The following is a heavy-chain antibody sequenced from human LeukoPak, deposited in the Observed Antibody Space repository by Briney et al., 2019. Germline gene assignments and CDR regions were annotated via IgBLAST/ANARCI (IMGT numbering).Heavy chain of an antibody. J-gene: IGHJ3*02. V-gene: IGHV4-31*03. D-gene: IGHD2/OR15-2a*01. CDR2: NYYSGST. CDR1: GGSISNGGYY. Sequence: SETLSLTCTVSGGSISNGGYYWSWIRQRPGKGLEFIGYNYYSGSTYYNPSLKSRVTISVDTSKNHFSLKLSSVTAADTAVYYCARVVRAFDIWGQGTMVTVSS. CDR3: ARVVRAFDI.